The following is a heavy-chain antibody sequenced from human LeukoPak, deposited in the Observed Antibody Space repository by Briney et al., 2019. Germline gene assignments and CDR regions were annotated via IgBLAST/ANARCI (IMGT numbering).Heavy chain of an antibody. J-gene: IGHJ5*02. CDR2: MSGSGGAT. V-gene: IGHV3-23*01. CDR3: AIDAVSGRYKNWLDP. D-gene: IGHD6-19*01. CDR1: GFTFSSYA. Sequence: PGGSLRLSCAASGFTFSSYAMSWVRQAPGKGLEWVSSMSGSGGATFYADSVKGRFTISRDDSKNTVFLQMNSLRAEDTALYYCAIDAVSGRYKNWLDPWGQGTLVTVSS.